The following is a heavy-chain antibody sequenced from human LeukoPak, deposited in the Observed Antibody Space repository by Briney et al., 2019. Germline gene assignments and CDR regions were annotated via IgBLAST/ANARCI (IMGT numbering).Heavy chain of an antibody. J-gene: IGHJ4*02. V-gene: IGHV3-48*04. CDR3: AREDTSGYSLSFDY. D-gene: IGHD3-22*01. CDR1: GSTFSSYW. Sequence: PGGSLRLSCAASGSTFSSYWMSWVRQAPGKGLEWVSYISSSSYTIYYAGSVKGRFTISRDNAKNSLYLQMNSLRADDTAVYYCAREDTSGYSLSFDYWGQGTLVTVSS. CDR2: ISSSSYTI.